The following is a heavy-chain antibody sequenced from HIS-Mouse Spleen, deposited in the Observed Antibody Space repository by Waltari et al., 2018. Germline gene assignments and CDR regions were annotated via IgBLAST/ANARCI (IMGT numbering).Heavy chain of an antibody. D-gene: IGHD6-19*01. CDR1: GFTFSSYG. CDR2: ISYDGSNK. CDR3: AKASSGWLDY. V-gene: IGHV3-30*18. Sequence: QVQLVESGGGVVQPGRSLRLSCAASGFTFSSYGMHWVRQAPGKGRVWVAVISYDGSNKYYADSVKGRFTISRDKSKNTLYLQMNSLRAKDTAVYYCAKASSGWLDYWGQGTLVTVSS. J-gene: IGHJ4*02.